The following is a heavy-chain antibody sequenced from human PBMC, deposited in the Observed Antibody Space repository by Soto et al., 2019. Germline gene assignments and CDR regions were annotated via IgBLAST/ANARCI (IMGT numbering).Heavy chain of an antibody. J-gene: IGHJ4*02. D-gene: IGHD7-27*01. CDR2: ISSSSSYT. CDR3: ARLGQFDY. CDR1: GFTLSGYY. V-gene: IGHV3-11*03. Sequence: GGCLRLSRAASGFTLSGYYMRWIRQAPGKGLEWVSYISSSSSYTNYADSVKGRFTISRDNAKNSLYLQMNSLRAEDTAVYYCARLGQFDYWGQGTLVTVSS.